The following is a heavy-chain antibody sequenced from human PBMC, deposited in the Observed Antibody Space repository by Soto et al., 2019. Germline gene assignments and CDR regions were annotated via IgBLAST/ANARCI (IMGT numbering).Heavy chain of an antibody. D-gene: IGHD1-26*01. CDR3: GRGRSGQIVVFY. Sequence: ASVKVSCKASGYTFTGHYIHWVRQAPEQGPEWMGEIGPESGATRYAQKLQGRVTMTRDMSITTVYMELNNLSPDDTAVYYCGRGRSGQIVVFYWGQGTPVTVSS. CDR1: GYTFTGHY. V-gene: IGHV1-2*02. CDR2: IGPESGAT. J-gene: IGHJ4*02.